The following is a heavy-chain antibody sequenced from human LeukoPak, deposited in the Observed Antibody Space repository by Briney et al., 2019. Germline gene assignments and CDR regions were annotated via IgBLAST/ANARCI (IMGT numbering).Heavy chain of an antibody. J-gene: IGHJ4*02. CDR1: GFTFCSYG. Sequence: GGSLRLSXAASGFTFCSYGMHWVRQTPGKGLEWVAFIRYDGSNKYYADSVKGRFTISRDNSKNTLYLQMNSLRAEDTAVYYCANLDDSHYYDSSGYRERGIDYWGQGTLVTVSS. V-gene: IGHV3-30*02. D-gene: IGHD3-22*01. CDR2: IRYDGSNK. CDR3: ANLDDSHYYDSSGYRERGIDY.